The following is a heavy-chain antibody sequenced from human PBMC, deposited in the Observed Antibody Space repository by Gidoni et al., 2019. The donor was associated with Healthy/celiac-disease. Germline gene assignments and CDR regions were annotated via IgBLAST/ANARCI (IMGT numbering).Heavy chain of an antibody. Sequence: QVQLVQSGAEVKKPGASVKVSCKASGYTFTSYDINWVRQATGQGLEWMGWMNPNSGNTGYAQKFQGRVTITRNTSISTAYMELSSLRSEDTAVYYCASRTYYYDSSGYPDYYYYYYGMDVWGQGTTVTVSS. V-gene: IGHV1-8*01. D-gene: IGHD3-22*01. J-gene: IGHJ6*02. CDR3: ASRTYYYDSSGYPDYYYYYYGMDV. CDR1: GYTFTSYD. CDR2: MNPNSGNT.